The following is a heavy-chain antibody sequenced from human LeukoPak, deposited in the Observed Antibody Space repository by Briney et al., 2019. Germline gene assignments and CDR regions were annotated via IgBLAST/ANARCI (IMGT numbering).Heavy chain of an antibody. Sequence: GGSLRLSCAASGFTFSDYYLSWIRQAPGKGLEWVSYISSSGSSIYYADSVKGRFTVSRDNGKNSLYLQMNSLRAEDTAVYYCARDFWSGFYTPYNRFDPWGQGTLVTVSS. V-gene: IGHV3-11*01. CDR1: GFTFSDYY. CDR2: ISSSGSSI. D-gene: IGHD3-3*01. CDR3: ARDFWSGFYTPYNRFDP. J-gene: IGHJ5*02.